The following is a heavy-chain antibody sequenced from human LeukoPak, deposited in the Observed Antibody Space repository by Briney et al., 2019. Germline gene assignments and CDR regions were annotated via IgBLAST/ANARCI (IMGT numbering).Heavy chain of an antibody. CDR2: IYHSGST. J-gene: IGHJ4*02. Sequence: PSETLSLTCTVSGGSISSTGYYWGWIRQSPGKGLEWIGTIYHSGSTYYNPSLKSRVTISVDTSKNQFSLKLSSVTAAYMAVYYCTRHQWWLAPRNFDYWGQGTLVTVSS. D-gene: IGHD2-8*01. V-gene: IGHV4-39*01. CDR1: GGSISSTGYY. CDR3: TRHQWWLAPRNFDY.